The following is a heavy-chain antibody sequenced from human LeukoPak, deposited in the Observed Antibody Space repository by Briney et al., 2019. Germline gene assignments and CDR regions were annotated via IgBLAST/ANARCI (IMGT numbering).Heavy chain of an antibody. CDR2: ISGSGGST. CDR1: GFTFSSYA. CDR3: AKDSSLYCTNGVCYYFDY. V-gene: IGHV3-23*01. D-gene: IGHD2-8*01. J-gene: IGHJ4*02. Sequence: PGGSLRLSCAASGFTFSSYAMSWVRQAPGKGLEWVSAISGSGGSTYYADSVKGRFTISRDNPKNTLYLQMNSLRAEDTAVYYCAKDSSLYCTNGVCYYFDYWGQGTLVTVSS.